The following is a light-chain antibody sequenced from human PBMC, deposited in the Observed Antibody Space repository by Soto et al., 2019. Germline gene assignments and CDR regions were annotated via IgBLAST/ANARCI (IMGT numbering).Light chain of an antibody. V-gene: IGKV3-15*01. CDR3: QQYNNWPRT. J-gene: IGKJ1*01. CDR2: GAS. CDR1: QSVSSN. Sequence: EIVMTQSPATLSVSPGERATLSCRASQSVSSNLVWYQQKPGQAPRLLIYGASTRAAGIPARFSGSGSGREFTLTISSLQSEDFAVYYCQQYNNWPRTFGQGTKVEIK.